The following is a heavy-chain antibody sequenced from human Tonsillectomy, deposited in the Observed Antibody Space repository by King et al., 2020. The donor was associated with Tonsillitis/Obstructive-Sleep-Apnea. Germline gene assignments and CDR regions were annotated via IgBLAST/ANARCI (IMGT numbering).Heavy chain of an antibody. D-gene: IGHD4-23*01. J-gene: IGHJ4*02. CDR2: IYYSGST. CDR1: GDSIETYY. Sequence: PLQESGPGLVKPSETLSLTCSVSGDSIETYYGSWIRQSPGKGLEWIGYIYYSGSTNYNPSLKSRVTISVDTSKNQFSLKLRSVTAADTAVYYCARDDYGGNSLPFDYWGQGTLVTVSS. CDR3: ARDDYGGNSLPFDY. V-gene: IGHV4-59*12.